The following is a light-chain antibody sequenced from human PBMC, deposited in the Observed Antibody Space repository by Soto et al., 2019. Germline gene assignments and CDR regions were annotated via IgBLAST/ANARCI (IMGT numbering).Light chain of an antibody. V-gene: IGKV1-5*03. J-gene: IGKJ3*01. CDR1: QTISSW. CDR3: PHRANWPLT. Sequence: DIQMTQSPSALSGSVGDRVTITCRASQTISSWLAWYQQKPGKAPKLLIYKASTLKSGVPSRFSGSGSGTEFTLTISSLQPDYFATYYSPHRANWPLTFGPGTKVG. CDR2: KAS.